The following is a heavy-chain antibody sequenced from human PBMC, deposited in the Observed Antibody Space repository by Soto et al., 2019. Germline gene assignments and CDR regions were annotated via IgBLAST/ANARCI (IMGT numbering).Heavy chain of an antibody. CDR2: ISYDGSNK. V-gene: IGHV3-30*18. Sequence: PGGSLRLSCAASGFTFSSYGMHWVRQAPGKGLEWVAVISYDGSNKYYADSVKGRFTISRDNSKNTLYLQMNSLRAEDTAVYYCAKGGVLAVAGTDPYYYGMDVWGQGTTVTVSS. D-gene: IGHD6-19*01. CDR3: AKGGVLAVAGTDPYYYGMDV. J-gene: IGHJ6*02. CDR1: GFTFSSYG.